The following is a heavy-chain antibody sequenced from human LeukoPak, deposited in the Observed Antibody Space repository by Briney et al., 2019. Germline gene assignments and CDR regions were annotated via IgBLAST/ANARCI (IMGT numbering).Heavy chain of an antibody. CDR3: ARGSSGSTFDY. CDR1: GYTITSYY. Sequence: ASVKVSCKTSGYTITSYYMHWVRQAPGQGLEWMGIINPSGGSTSYAQKFQGRVTVTRDTSTSTVYMELSSLRSEDTAVYYCARGSSGSTFDYWGQGTLVTVSS. CDR2: INPSGGST. J-gene: IGHJ4*02. V-gene: IGHV1-46*01. D-gene: IGHD1-26*01.